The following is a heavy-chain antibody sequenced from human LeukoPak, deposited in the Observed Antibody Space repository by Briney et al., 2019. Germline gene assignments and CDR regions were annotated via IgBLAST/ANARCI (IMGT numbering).Heavy chain of an antibody. CDR3: ARYYIEGRCFDY. D-gene: IGHD3-10*01. V-gene: IGHV1-2*02. J-gene: IGHJ4*02. Sequence: ASVKVSCKASGYTFTCYYIHWVRQAPGQGLEWVGGINLNSGGTNYEQKFQRRVTITRDTSITTAYIELSRLRSDDPAMYYSARYYIEGRCFDYWGQGTLVTVSS. CDR2: INLNSGGT. CDR1: GYTFTCYY.